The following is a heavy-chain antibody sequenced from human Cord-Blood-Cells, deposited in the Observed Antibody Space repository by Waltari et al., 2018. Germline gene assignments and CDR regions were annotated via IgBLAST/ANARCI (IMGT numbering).Heavy chain of an antibody. V-gene: IGHV4-34*01. CDR1: GGSFSGYY. D-gene: IGHD1-1*01. J-gene: IGHJ3*02. CDR2: INHSGST. Sequence: QVQLQQWGAGLLKPSETLSLTCAVYGGSFSGYYWSWIRQPPGKGLEWIGEINHSGSTNYNPCLKSGVTISVDTSKNQFSLKLSSVTAAATAVYYCARKLHAFDIWGQGTMVTVSS. CDR3: ARKLHAFDI.